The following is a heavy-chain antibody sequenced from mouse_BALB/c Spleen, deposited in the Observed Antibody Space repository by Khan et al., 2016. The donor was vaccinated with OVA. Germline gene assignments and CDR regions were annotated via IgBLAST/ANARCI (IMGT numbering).Heavy chain of an antibody. CDR1: GYSITSGYG. Sequence: EVELVESGPGLVKPSQSLSLTCTVTGYSITSGYGWNWIRQFPGNKLEWMGYISYSGNTNYNPSLKSRISITRDTSKNQFFLQFNSVTTEDTATDYCDRTARIKYWGQGTTLTVSS. CDR3: DRTARIKY. V-gene: IGHV3-2*02. J-gene: IGHJ2*01. D-gene: IGHD1-2*01. CDR2: ISYSGNT.